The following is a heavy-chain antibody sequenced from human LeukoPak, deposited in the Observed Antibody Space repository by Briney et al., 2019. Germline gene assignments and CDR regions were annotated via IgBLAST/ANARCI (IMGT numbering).Heavy chain of an antibody. V-gene: IGHV3-30-3*01. D-gene: IGHD1-26*01. CDR2: ISYDGSSN. CDR1: GFTFSSYA. J-gene: IGHJ3*02. Sequence: GGSLRLSCAASGFTFSSYAMHWVRRAPGKGLEWVAVISYDGSSNNYADSVKGRFTISRDNSKNTLYLQMNSLRVEDTAVYYCASPDSGSYFDAFDIWGQGTMVTVSS. CDR3: ASPDSGSYFDAFDI.